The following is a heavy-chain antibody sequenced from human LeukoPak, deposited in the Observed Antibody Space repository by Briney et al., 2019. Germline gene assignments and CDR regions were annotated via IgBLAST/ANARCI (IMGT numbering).Heavy chain of an antibody. D-gene: IGHD3-3*01. J-gene: IGHJ4*02. CDR2: MNPNSGNT. Sequence: ASVKVSCKASGYTFTSYDINWVRQATGQGLEWMGWMNPNSGNTGYAQKFQGRVTMTRNTSISTAYMELSSLRSEDTAVYYCARGPTPYYDFWSGYYYGYCFDYWGQGTLVTVSS. V-gene: IGHV1-8*01. CDR1: GYTFTSYD. CDR3: ARGPTPYYDFWSGYYYGYCFDY.